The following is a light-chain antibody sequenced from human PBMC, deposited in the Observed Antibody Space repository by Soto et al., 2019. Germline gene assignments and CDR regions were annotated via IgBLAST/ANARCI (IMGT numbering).Light chain of an antibody. CDR3: QSYDNRLGGSRV. CDR1: SSNIESGYD. J-gene: IGLJ3*02. Sequence: QSALTQPPSVSGAPGQRVTISCTGSSSNIESGYDIHWYQQLPGTAPKLLIYTNINRPSGVPDRFSGSRSATSASLAITGLQAEDEGTYYCQSYDNRLGGSRVFGGGTKVTVL. CDR2: TNI. V-gene: IGLV1-40*01.